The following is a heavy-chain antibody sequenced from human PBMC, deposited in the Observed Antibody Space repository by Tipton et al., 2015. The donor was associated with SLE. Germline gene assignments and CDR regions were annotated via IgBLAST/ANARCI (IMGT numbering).Heavy chain of an antibody. V-gene: IGHV4-61*09. CDR1: GGSISSGSYY. J-gene: IGHJ4*02. D-gene: IGHD6-13*01. Sequence: LRLSCTVSGGSISSGSYYWSWIRQPAGKGLEWIGYIYTSGSTNYNPSLKSRVTISVDTSKNQFSLKLSSVTAADTAVYYCARDSEQQLVLDYWGQGTLVTVSS. CDR2: IYTSGST. CDR3: ARDSEQQLVLDY.